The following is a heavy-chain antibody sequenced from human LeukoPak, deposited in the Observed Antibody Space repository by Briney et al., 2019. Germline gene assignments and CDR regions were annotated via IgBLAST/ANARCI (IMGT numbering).Heavy chain of an antibody. CDR3: ASNYHAVYWYFDL. Sequence: SETLSLTCTVSGGSISSYYWSWIRQPPGKGLEWIGYIYYSRSTNYNPSLKRRVTISVDTSKNQFSLQLSSVTAADTAAYYCASNYHAVYWYFDLWGRGTLVTVSS. CDR1: GGSISSYY. V-gene: IGHV4-59*08. CDR2: IYYSRST. J-gene: IGHJ2*01. D-gene: IGHD3-10*01.